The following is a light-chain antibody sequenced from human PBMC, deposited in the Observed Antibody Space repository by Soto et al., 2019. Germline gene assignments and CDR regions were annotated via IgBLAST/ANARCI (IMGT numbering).Light chain of an antibody. J-gene: IGKJ1*01. CDR3: QQRSNWPLTWT. CDR1: QTIYNN. Sequence: IVMTQSPDTLSVSPGERATLSCRASQTIYNNVAWYQKRPGQAPRLLISGVSNRATGIPARFSGSGSGTDFTLTISSLEPEDFAVYYCQQRSNWPLTWTFGEGTKVDIK. CDR2: GVS. V-gene: IGKV3-11*01.